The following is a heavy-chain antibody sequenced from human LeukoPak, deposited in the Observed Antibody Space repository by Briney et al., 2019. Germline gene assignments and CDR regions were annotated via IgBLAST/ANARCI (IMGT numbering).Heavy chain of an antibody. V-gene: IGHV3-30*02. CDR3: AKDQGERYFDY. Sequence: PGGSLILSCAASGITFSRSGMHWVRQAPGKGLEWVAFIRTDASNKFYADSFKGRFTISRDNSKNTVYLQMNSLRVEDTAVYYCAKDQGERYFDYWGQGTLVTVSS. J-gene: IGHJ4*02. CDR2: IRTDASNK. D-gene: IGHD3-10*01. CDR1: GITFSRSG.